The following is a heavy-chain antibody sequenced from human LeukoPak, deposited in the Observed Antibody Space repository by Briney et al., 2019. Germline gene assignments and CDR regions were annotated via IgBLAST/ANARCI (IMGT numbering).Heavy chain of an antibody. D-gene: IGHD2-2*01. V-gene: IGHV4-31*03. CDR1: GGSISSGGYY. CDR2: IYYSGST. Sequence: PSETLSLTCTVSGGSISSGGYYWSWIRQHPGKGLEWIGYIYYSGSTYYNPSLNSRVTISVDTSKNQFSLKLSSVTAADTAVYYCARGIVVVPAATNWFDPWGQGTLVTVSS. CDR3: ARGIVVVPAATNWFDP. J-gene: IGHJ5*02.